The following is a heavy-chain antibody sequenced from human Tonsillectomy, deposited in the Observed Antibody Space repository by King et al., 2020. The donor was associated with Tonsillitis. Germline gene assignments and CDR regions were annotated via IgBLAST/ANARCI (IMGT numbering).Heavy chain of an antibody. V-gene: IGHV3-23*04. CDR3: AKDLGFNWNPTNALDF. CDR2: ISAGGYTI. CDR1: GFNFGTYA. Sequence: VQLVESGGGFVQPGGSLRLSCAASGFNFGTYAMTWVRQAPGKGLEWVSGISAGGYTIYYADSVKGRFTISRDNFKNTLYLQMNSLRAEDTAVYYCAKDLGFNWNPTNALDFWGKGTMVTVSS. J-gene: IGHJ3*01. D-gene: IGHD1-1*01.